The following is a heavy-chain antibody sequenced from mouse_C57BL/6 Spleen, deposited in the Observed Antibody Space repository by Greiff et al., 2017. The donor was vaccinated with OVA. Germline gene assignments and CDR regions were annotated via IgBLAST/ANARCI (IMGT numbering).Heavy chain of an antibody. J-gene: IGHJ4*01. CDR2: IYPGSGST. V-gene: IGHV1-55*01. D-gene: IGHD4-1*02. CDR3: ASQLGVYAMDY. Sequence: QVQLQQPGAELVKPGASVKLSCKASGYTFTSYWITWVKQRPGQGLEWIGDIYPGSGSTNYNEKFKSKATLTVDTSSSTAYMQLSSLTSEDSAVYYCASQLGVYAMDYWGQGTSVTVSS. CDR1: GYTFTSYW.